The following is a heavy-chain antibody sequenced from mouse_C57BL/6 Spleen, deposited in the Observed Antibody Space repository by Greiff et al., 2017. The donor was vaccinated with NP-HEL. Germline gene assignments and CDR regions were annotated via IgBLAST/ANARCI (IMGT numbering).Heavy chain of an antibody. Sequence: QVQLKESGAELARPGASVKLSCKASGYTFTSYGISWVKQRTGQGLEWIGEIYPRSGNTYYNEKFKGKATLTADKSSSTAYMELRSLTSEDSAVYFCARDTTVVATDYWGQGTTLTVSS. CDR1: GYTFTSYG. J-gene: IGHJ2*01. CDR2: IYPRSGNT. V-gene: IGHV1-81*01. D-gene: IGHD1-1*01. CDR3: ARDTTVVATDY.